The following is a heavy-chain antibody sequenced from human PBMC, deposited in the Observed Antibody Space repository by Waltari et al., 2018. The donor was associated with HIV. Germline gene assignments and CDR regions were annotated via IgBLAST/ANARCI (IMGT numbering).Heavy chain of an antibody. CDR3: AREISSSWAGNWFDP. J-gene: IGHJ5*02. CDR2: INSDGSST. CDR1: GFTFSSYW. V-gene: IGHV3-74*01. D-gene: IGHD6-13*01. Sequence: EVQLVESGGGLVQPGGSLRLSCAASGFTFSSYWMHWVRQAPGKGLVWVSCINSDGSSTTYADSVKGRLTISRDNAKNTLYLQKNNLRAEDTAVYYCAREISSSWAGNWFDPWGQGTLVTVSS.